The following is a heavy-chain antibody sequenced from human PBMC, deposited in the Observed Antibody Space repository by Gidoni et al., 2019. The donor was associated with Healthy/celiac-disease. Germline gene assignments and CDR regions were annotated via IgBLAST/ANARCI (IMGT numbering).Heavy chain of an antibody. CDR3: AANTAKEQRTFDY. V-gene: IGHV1-69*01. J-gene: IGHJ4*02. D-gene: IGHD5-18*01. CDR1: GVTFSSYA. CDR2: IIPIFGTA. Sequence: QVQLVQSGAEVKKPGSSVKGSCKASGVTFSSYAISWVRQAPGQGLEWMGGIIPIFGTANYAQKFQGRVTITADESTSTAYMELSSLRSEDTAVYYCAANTAKEQRTFDYWGQGTLVTVSS.